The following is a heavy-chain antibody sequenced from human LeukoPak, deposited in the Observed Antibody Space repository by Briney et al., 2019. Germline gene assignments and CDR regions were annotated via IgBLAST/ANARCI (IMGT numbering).Heavy chain of an antibody. D-gene: IGHD1-26*01. CDR3: AGHSGSYWPDGDYYYMDV. CDR2: IYYSGST. V-gene: IGHV4-39*07. CDR1: GGSISSISYY. Sequence: SETLSLTCTVSGGSISSISYYWGWIRQPPGKGLEWIGSIYYSGSTYYNPSLKSRVTISEDTSKNQFSLKLNSVTAADTAVYYCAGHSGSYWPDGDYYYMDVWGKGTTVTVSS. J-gene: IGHJ6*03.